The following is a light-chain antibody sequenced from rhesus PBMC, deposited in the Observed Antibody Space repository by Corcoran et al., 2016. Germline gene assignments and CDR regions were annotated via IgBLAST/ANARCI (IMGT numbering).Light chain of an antibody. CDR2: AAS. J-gene: IGKJ3*01. V-gene: IGKV1-18*01. CDR3: RQGYNTPFT. CDR1: QGISSW. Sequence: DIQMTQSPSSLSASVGDKVTITCRASQGISSWLAWYQQKPGKAPKLLIYAASNLQRGVPSRFSGSGSGTDYTLTISSLQPEDFATYYCRQGYNTPFTFGPGTKLAIK.